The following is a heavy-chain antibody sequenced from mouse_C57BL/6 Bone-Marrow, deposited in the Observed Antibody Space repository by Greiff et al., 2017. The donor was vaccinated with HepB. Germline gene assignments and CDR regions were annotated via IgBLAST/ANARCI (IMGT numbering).Heavy chain of an antibody. CDR2: ISSGSSTI. CDR3: ARESTTVVARYWYFDV. V-gene: IGHV5-17*01. CDR1: GFTFSDYG. J-gene: IGHJ1*03. D-gene: IGHD1-1*01. Sequence: EVKVEESGGGLVKPGGSLKLSCAASGFTFSDYGMHWVRQAPEKGLEWVAYISSGSSTIYYADTVKGRFTISRDNAKNTLFLQMTSLRSEDTAMYYCARESTTVVARYWYFDVWGTGTTVTVSS.